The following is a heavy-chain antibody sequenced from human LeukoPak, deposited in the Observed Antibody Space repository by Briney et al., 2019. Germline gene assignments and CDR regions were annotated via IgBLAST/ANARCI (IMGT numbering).Heavy chain of an antibody. CDR1: GYTFTSYY. CDR2: INPSGGRT. J-gene: IGHJ6*02. CDR3: AREGMDYYYYYGMDV. D-gene: IGHD6-13*01. V-gene: IGHV1-46*01. Sequence: GASVKVSCKASGYTFTSYYMHWVRQAPGQGLEWMGIINPSGGRTRYAQKFQGRVTMTRDTSTSTVYMELSSLRSEDTAVYYCAREGMDYYYYYGMDVWGQGTTVTVSS.